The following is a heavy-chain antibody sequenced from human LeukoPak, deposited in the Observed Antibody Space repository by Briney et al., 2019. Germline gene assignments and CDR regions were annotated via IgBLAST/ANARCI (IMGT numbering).Heavy chain of an antibody. CDR1: GFTFSSYG. CDR2: IWYDGSNK. J-gene: IGHJ4*02. Sequence: GRSLRLSCAASGFTFSSYGMHWVRQAPGKGPEWVAVIWYDGSNKYYADSVKGRFTISRDNSKNTLYLQMNSLRAEDTAVYYCARDLGTYSGSYPVDYWGQGTLVTVSS. CDR3: ARDLGTYSGSYPVDY. V-gene: IGHV3-33*01. D-gene: IGHD1-26*01.